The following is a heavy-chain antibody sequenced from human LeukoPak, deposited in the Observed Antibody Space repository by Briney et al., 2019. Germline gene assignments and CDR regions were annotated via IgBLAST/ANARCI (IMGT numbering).Heavy chain of an antibody. CDR3: ARESWRPSYFDY. CDR2: IYYSGST. Sequence: KSSQTLSLTCTVSGGSTSSGDYYWSWIRQPPGKGLEWIGYIYYSGSTYYNPSLKSRVTISVDTSKNQFSLKLSSVTAADTAVYYCARESWRPSYFDYWGQGTLVTVSS. V-gene: IGHV4-30-4*01. CDR1: GGSTSSGDYY. D-gene: IGHD3-3*01. J-gene: IGHJ4*02.